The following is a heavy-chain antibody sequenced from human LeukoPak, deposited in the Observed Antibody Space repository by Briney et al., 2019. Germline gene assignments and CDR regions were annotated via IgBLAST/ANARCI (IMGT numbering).Heavy chain of an antibody. J-gene: IGHJ6*02. CDR3: AKSLYYDILTGDYGMDV. D-gene: IGHD3-9*01. CDR2: ISGSGGST. Sequence: GGSLRLSCAASGFTFSSYAMSWVRQAPGKGLEWVSAISGSGGSTYYADSVKGRFTISRDNSKNTLYLQMNSLRAEDTAVYYCAKSLYYDILTGDYGMDVWGQGTMVTVSS. CDR1: GFTFSSYA. V-gene: IGHV3-23*01.